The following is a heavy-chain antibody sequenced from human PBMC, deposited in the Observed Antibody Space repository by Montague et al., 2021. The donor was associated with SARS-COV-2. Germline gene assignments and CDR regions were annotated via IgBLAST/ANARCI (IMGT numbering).Heavy chain of an antibody. CDR1: GVSISSAHYC. Sequence: SETLSLTCTVSGVSISSAHYCWGWVRQTPGKGLEWIGYIFYDDTSRSNPSLNSRVTISVDTSKSQLSLRLSSVTAADTAVYFCARHKAWNVAPYYCDYWGQGTVVTVSS. V-gene: IGHV4-39*01. D-gene: IGHD1-1*01. CDR3: ARHKAWNVAPYYCDY. CDR2: IFYDDTS. J-gene: IGHJ4*02.